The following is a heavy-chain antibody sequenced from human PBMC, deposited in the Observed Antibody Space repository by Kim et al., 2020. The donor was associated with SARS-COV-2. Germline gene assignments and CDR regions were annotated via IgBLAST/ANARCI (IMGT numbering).Heavy chain of an antibody. CDR1: GGSLSSSSYY. D-gene: IGHD3-3*01. J-gene: IGHJ6*02. Sequence: SETLSLTCTVSGGSLSSSSYYWGWICQPPGKGLEWIGSIYYSGSTYYNPSLKSRVTIPVDTSKNQFSLKLSAVTAADTAVYYCSRHRLQDFWSGCGYYYYGMDVWGQGTTGSVSS. CDR3: SRHRLQDFWSGCGYYYYGMDV. CDR2: IYYSGST. V-gene: IGHV4-39*01.